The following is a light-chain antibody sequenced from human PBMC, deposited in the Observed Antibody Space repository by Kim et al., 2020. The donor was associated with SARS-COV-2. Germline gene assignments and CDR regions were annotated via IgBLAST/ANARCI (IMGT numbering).Light chain of an antibody. CDR3: QQATSYPIT. V-gene: IGKV1-9*01. J-gene: IGKJ4*01. CDR1: QGSSSR. CDR2: LAS. Sequence: ASVGDRSTITCRASQGSSSRLAWYQQEPGKAPKLLIYLASTLQSGVPSRFSGSGSATEFTLKVSSLQPEDFATYYCQQATSYPITFGGGTKVDIK.